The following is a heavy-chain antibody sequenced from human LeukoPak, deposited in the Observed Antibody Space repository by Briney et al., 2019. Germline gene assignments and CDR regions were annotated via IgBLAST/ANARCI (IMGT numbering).Heavy chain of an antibody. CDR1: GFTFSSYA. J-gene: IGHJ4*02. Sequence: PGGSLRLSCAASGFTFSSYAMNWVRQAPGKGLEWVSTISGSGDSTNYADSVKGRFTISRDNSESTLYVHMSSLRAEDTAVYYCAKQRGYTYGYPFDSWGQGTLVTVSS. D-gene: IGHD5-18*01. CDR3: AKQRGYTYGYPFDS. V-gene: IGHV3-23*01. CDR2: ISGSGDST.